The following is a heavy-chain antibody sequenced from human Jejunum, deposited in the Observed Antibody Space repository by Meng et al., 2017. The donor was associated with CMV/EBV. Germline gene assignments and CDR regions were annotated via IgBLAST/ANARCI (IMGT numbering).Heavy chain of an antibody. V-gene: IGHV3-30*01. CDR1: GFIFSTYA. CDR3: AREAFSGGYDDGFDP. CDR2: ISYDGSHK. D-gene: IGHD5-12*01. Sequence: SGFIFSTYAMHWVRQAPGKGLEWLAVISYDGSHKYYADSVKGRFTISKDNSNNTLYLQMNSLRAEDTAVYYCAREAFSGGYDDGFDPWGQGTLVTVSS. J-gene: IGHJ5*02.